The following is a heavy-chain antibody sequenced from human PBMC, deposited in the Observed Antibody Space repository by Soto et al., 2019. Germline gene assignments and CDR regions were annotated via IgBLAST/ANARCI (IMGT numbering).Heavy chain of an antibody. CDR1: GYTFTNYW. J-gene: IGHJ6*02. V-gene: IGHV5-51*01. CDR3: AASIFYYGMDV. Sequence: GASLKISCKGSGYTFTNYWIGWVRQMPEKGPEWMGIIYPGDSDTKYNPSFQGQVTISADKSITTTYLQWSSLKASDTAIYYCAASIFYYGMDVWGQGTTVTVS. CDR2: IYPGDSDT.